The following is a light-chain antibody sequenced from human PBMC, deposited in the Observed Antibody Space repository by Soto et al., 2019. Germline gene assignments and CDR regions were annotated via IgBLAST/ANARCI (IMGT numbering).Light chain of an antibody. J-gene: IGKJ5*01. CDR1: QGICDT. CDR3: PQYNKWTLIT. Sequence: EVVMTQSPATLSVSPGEGSTLSCRASQGICDTLSWYQHRPFQAPRLLIFRASTRATGIPARFSCSGSGTESKLTLTGLQPEAFAIYYCPQYNKWTLITFGQGTRREIK. CDR2: RAS. V-gene: IGKV3-15*01.